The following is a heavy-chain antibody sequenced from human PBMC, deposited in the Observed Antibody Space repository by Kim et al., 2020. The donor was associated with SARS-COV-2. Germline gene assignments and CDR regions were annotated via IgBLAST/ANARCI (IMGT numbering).Heavy chain of an antibody. Sequence: GGSLRLSCAASRFTFRSYALTWVRQAPGKGLEWVSSISFASGDTTFYADSVKGRFIISRDNSKNTLYLQMTSLRAEDTAVYYCTSVSLDDWIFDYWGLGT. CDR2: ISFASGDTT. CDR3: TSVSLDDWIFDY. CDR1: RFTFRSYA. J-gene: IGHJ4*03. D-gene: IGHD3-9*01. V-gene: IGHV3-23*01.